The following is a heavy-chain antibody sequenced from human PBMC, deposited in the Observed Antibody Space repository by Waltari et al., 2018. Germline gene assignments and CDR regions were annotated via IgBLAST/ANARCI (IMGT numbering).Heavy chain of an antibody. V-gene: IGHV3-49*03. Sequence: EVQLVESGGGLVQPGRSLRLSCTASGFTFGDYYMSWFRQDPGKGLEWVGFIRSKAYGGTTEYAASVKGRFTISRDDSKSIAYLQMNSLKTEDTAVYYCTRDQTARGPWGQGTLVTVSS. CDR1: GFTFGDYY. J-gene: IGHJ5*02. D-gene: IGHD2-21*02. CDR2: IRSKAYGGTT. CDR3: TRDQTARGP.